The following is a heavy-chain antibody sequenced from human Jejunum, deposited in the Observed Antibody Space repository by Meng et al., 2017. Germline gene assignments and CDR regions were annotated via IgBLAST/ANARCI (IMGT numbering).Heavy chain of an antibody. CDR1: GDSISSGGHY. CDR3: AREGQLMLGLVDY. J-gene: IGHJ4*02. V-gene: IGHV4-31*03. CDR2: IYYTGSA. Sequence: QVQLQESGPGLVTPSQTLYLTCTVSGDSISSGGHYWSWIRQHPGKGLEWIGYIYYTGSAYYNPSLESRVTLSVDTSNNQFSLRLNSVTAADTAVYYCAREGQLMLGLVDYWGQGTLVTVSS. D-gene: IGHD2-2*01.